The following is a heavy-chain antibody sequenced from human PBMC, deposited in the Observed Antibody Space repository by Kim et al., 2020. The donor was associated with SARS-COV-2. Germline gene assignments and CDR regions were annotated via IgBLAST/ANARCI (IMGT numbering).Heavy chain of an antibody. CDR1: GGSISSSSYY. J-gene: IGHJ5*02. CDR3: AREPVLKGRGYYYVKDWFDP. CDR2: IYYSGST. Sequence: SETLSLTCTVSGGSISSSSYYWGWIRQPPGKGLEWIGSIYYSGSTYYNPSLKSRVTISVDTSKNQFSLKLSSVTAADTAVYYCAREPVLKGRGYYYVKDWFDPWGQGTLVTVSS. D-gene: IGHD3-10*02. V-gene: IGHV4-39*07.